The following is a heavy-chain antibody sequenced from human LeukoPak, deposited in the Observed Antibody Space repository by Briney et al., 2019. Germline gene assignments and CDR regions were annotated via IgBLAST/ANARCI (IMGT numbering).Heavy chain of an antibody. CDR1: GGSISSGDYY. CDR2: IYYSGST. CDR3: ARDGETTVVTPRYFDY. V-gene: IGHV4-31*03. J-gene: IGHJ4*02. Sequence: SETLSLTCTVSGGSISSGDYYWSWIRQHPGKGLEWIGYIYYSGSTYYNPSLKSRVTISLDTSKNQFSLKLSSVTAADTAVYYCARDGETTVVTPRYFDYWGQGTLVTVSS. D-gene: IGHD4-23*01.